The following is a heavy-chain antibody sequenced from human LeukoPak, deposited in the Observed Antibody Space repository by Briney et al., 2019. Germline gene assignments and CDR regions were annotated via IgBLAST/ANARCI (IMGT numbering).Heavy chain of an antibody. J-gene: IGHJ2*01. V-gene: IGHV4-30-2*01. CDR2: IYHSGST. CDR1: GGSISSGGYS. D-gene: IGHD7-27*01. Sequence: SETLSLTCAVSGGSISSGGYSWSWSRQPPGKGLEWIGYIYHSGSTYYNPSLKSRVTISVDSSQNQFSLKLSSVTAADTAVYYCARDRTGDWYFDRWGRATLATVYS. CDR3: ARDRTGDWYFDR.